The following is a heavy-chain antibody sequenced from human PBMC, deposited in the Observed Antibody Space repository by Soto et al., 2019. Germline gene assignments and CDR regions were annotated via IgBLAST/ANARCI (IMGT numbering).Heavy chain of an antibody. CDR2: IKQDGSEK. D-gene: IGHD6-13*01. CDR1: GFTFSRYW. Sequence: PGGSLRLSCAASGFTFSRYWMSWVRQAPGKGLEWVANIKQDGSEKYYVDSVKGRFTISRDNAKNSLYLQMNSLRAEDTAVYYCARLYGEYSSSWFSLDYWGQGTLVTVSS. J-gene: IGHJ4*02. V-gene: IGHV3-7*05. CDR3: ARLYGEYSSSWFSLDY.